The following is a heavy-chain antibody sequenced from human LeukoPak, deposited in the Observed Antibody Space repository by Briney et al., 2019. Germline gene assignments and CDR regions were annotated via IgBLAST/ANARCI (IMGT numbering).Heavy chain of an antibody. J-gene: IGHJ6*03. CDR2: IIPILGIA. CDR1: GGTFSSFA. V-gene: IGHV1-69*04. D-gene: IGHD4-11*01. Sequence: ASVKVSCKASGGTFSSFAISWVRQAPGQGLEWMGRIIPILGIANYAQKFQGRVTITADKSTSTAYMELSSLRSEDTAVYYCARAGYSNATLYYYYYYYMDVWGKGTTVTVSS. CDR3: ARAGYSNATLYYYYYYYMDV.